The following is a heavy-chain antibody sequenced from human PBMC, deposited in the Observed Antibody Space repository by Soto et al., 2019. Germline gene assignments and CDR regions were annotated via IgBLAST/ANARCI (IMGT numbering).Heavy chain of an antibody. J-gene: IGHJ4*02. CDR3: AHNGYGDSPLDY. CDR1: GFSLSTSGVG. CDR2: IYWDDSY. Sequence: QITLKESGPTLVKPTQTLTLTCTFSGFSLSTSGVGVGWIRQPPGKALEWLAVIYWDDSYHYSTSLKSRLTTTKDSAKNPVVLTKTHIAPVDTATYYCAHNGYGDSPLDYWGQVNLVTVAS. V-gene: IGHV2-5*02. D-gene: IGHD4-17*01.